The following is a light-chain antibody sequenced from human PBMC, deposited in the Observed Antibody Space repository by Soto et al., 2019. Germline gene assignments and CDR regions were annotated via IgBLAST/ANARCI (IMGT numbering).Light chain of an antibody. V-gene: IGLV2-14*03. CDR1: NSDIGAYNY. Sequence: QSALTQPASVSGSPGQSITISCTGTNSDIGAYNYVSWYQQHPGKAPELKIYYVTSRPSGVSYRFSGSKSGNTASLTISGLQAEDEADYYCSSFTNSDSYVFGTGTKVTVL. CDR2: YVT. J-gene: IGLJ1*01. CDR3: SSFTNSDSYV.